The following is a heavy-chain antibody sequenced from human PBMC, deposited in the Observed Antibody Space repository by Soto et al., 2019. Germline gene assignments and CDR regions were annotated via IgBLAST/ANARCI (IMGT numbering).Heavy chain of an antibody. D-gene: IGHD3-22*01. Sequence: GGSLRLSCAASGFTFSYYAMHWVRQAPGKGLEWVALISYSGNNKYYADSVKGRFTISRDNSENTLYLQMNSLGPEDTAIYYCARTPETSGYYYYFDSWGQGTLVTVSS. CDR2: ISYSGNNK. V-gene: IGHV3-30-3*01. CDR3: ARTPETSGYYYYFDS. CDR1: GFTFSYYA. J-gene: IGHJ4*02.